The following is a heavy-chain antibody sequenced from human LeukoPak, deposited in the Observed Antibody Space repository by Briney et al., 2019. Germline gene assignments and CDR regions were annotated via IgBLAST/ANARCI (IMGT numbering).Heavy chain of an antibody. D-gene: IGHD3-16*01. Sequence: PSETLSLTCTVSGGSISSSDYYWGWIRQPPGKGLEWIGTIYYSGSTYYNPSLKSRVTISVDTSKTQFSLRLSSVTAADTAVYYCARLGELHGAFDIWGQGTMVTVSS. V-gene: IGHV4-39*01. CDR2: IYYSGST. CDR1: GGSISSSDYY. J-gene: IGHJ3*02. CDR3: ARLGELHGAFDI.